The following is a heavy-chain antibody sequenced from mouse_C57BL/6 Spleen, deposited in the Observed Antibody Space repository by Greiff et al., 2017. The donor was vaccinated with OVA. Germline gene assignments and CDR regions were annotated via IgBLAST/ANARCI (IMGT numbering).Heavy chain of an antibody. J-gene: IGHJ2*01. V-gene: IGHV1-15*01. CDR2: IDPETGGT. Sequence: VQLQQSGAELVRPGASVTLSCKASGYTFTDYEMHWVKQTPVHGLEWIGAIDPETGGTAYTPQFTGKAILTADKSSSTAYIELRSLTSDDSAVYYCTRPYDYDGYYFDDWGKGTTLTVSS. CDR3: TRPYDYDGYYFDD. D-gene: IGHD2-4*01. CDR1: GYTFTDYE.